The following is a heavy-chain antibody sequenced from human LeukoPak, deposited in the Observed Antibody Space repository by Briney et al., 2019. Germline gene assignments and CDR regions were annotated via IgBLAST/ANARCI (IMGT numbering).Heavy chain of an antibody. CDR3: ARDWIDDYSGIDS. D-gene: IGHD3-16*01. CDR1: GFTFSSYA. J-gene: IGHJ4*02. Sequence: GGSLRLSCAASGFTFSSYAMSWVRQAPGKGLEWVAAISGSGGSTYYADSVKGRFTISRDNSKNTLYLQMNSLRDEDTAIYYCARDWIDDYSGIDSWGQGTLVTVSS. CDR2: ISGSGGST. V-gene: IGHV3-23*01.